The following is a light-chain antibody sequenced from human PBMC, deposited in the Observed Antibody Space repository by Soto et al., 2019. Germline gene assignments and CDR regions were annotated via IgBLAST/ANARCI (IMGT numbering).Light chain of an antibody. Sequence: VRSQPRSACWTPGHRVTISCSGSSSNIGRNTVNWYQQLPGTAPKLLIYDNNQRPSGVPDRFSGSKSGTSASLAISGLQSEDEPDYYCAAWDDSLNAYVFATGTKVTAL. J-gene: IGLJ1*01. V-gene: IGLV1-44*01. CDR2: DNN. CDR1: SSNIGRNT. CDR3: AAWDDSLNAYV.